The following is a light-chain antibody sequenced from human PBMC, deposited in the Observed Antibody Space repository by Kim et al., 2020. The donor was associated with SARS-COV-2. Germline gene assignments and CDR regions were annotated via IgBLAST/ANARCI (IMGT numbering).Light chain of an antibody. J-gene: IGKJ2*03. CDR2: ASS. CDR3: QQYSRSLYS. V-gene: IGKV3-20*01. Sequence: LSPGERATLSCRASQSVSSSYVGCQQKTPRAARSLLIDASSRAAAVLAGRCSGRWAATVFPTIISRLAAEDAVVYYCQQYSRSLYSFGQGTKLEIK. CDR1: QSVSSSY.